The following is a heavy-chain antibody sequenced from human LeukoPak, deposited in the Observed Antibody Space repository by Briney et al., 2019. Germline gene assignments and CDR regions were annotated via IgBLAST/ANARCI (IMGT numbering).Heavy chain of an antibody. Sequence: ASVKVSCKASGYTFTSYGISWVRQAPGQGLEWMGWISAYNGNTNYAQKLQGRVTMTTDTSTSTAYMELRSLRSDDTAVYYCARDWGGLMVFPFDYWGQGTLVTVSS. V-gene: IGHV1-18*01. CDR3: ARDWGGLMVFPFDY. D-gene: IGHD2-8*01. J-gene: IGHJ4*02. CDR2: ISAYNGNT. CDR1: GYTFTSYG.